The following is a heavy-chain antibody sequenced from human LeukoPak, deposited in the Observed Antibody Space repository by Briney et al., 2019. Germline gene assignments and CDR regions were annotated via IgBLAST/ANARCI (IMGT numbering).Heavy chain of an antibody. V-gene: IGHV1-2*02. D-gene: IGHD6-13*01. J-gene: IGHJ5*02. Sequence: ASVKVSCRASGYTFTGYYMHWMRQAPGQGLEWMGWINPNSGGTNYAQKFQGRVTMTRDTSISTAYMELSRLRSDDTAVYYCARGHSHSSSWYRGWFDPWGQGTLVTVSS. CDR3: ARGHSHSSSWYRGWFDP. CDR2: INPNSGGT. CDR1: GYTFTGYY.